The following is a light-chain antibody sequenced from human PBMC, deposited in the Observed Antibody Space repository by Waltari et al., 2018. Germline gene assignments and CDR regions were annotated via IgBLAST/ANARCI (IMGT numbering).Light chain of an antibody. V-gene: IGLV2-23*01. CDR3: CSYAGSSTWV. CDR1: SSDVGSYNL. Sequence: QSALTQPASVSGSPGQSITISCTGTSSDVGSYNLVSWYQQHPGKAPNLMIYEGSKRPSGVSIRFLGSRACNTASLTISGLQAEDEADYYCCSYAGSSTWVFGGGTKLTVL. J-gene: IGLJ3*02. CDR2: EGS.